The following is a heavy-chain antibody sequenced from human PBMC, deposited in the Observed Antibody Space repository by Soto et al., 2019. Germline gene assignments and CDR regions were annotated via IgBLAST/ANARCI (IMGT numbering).Heavy chain of an antibody. D-gene: IGHD2-15*01. CDR2: INPSGGST. V-gene: IGHV1-46*01. Sequence: ASVKVSCKASGYTFTSYYMHWVRQAPGQGLEWMGRINPSGGSTSYAQKFQGRVTMTRDTSKNQSSLKLSSVTAADTAVYYCAGTRGYCSGGSCPTVVDYWGQGTPVTVSS. J-gene: IGHJ4*02. CDR3: AGTRGYCSGGSCPTVVDY. CDR1: GYTFTSYY.